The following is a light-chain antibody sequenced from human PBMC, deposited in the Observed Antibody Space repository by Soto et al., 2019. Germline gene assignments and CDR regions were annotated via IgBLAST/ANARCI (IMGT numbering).Light chain of an antibody. CDR2: DAS. V-gene: IGKV3-15*01. J-gene: IGKJ3*01. Sequence: EIVMTQSPGTLSVSPGERATLSCRASRSVNTNLAWYQQKPAQVPRLLIFDASTTATGVPSRFSGSGSGAEFTLTISSSESEDFYVYSWQKYDNWPYTCGPGTIVDVK. CDR3: QKYDNWPYT. CDR1: RSVNTN.